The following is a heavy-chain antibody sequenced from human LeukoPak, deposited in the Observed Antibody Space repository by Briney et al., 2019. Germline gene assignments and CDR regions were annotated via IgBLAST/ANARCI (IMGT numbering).Heavy chain of an antibody. CDR3: ARGDYYGSRGYLDSRNNWFDP. J-gene: IGHJ5*02. Sequence: GASVKASCKASGYSFTGYYIHWVRQAPGLGLEWMGWINPNSGVTKYAQKFQGRVTMTRDVFRSTAYMQLARLRSDDAAVYYCARGDYYGSRGYLDSRNNWFDPWGQGTLVTVSS. CDR2: INPNSGVT. V-gene: IGHV1-2*02. D-gene: IGHD3-22*01. CDR1: GYSFTGYY.